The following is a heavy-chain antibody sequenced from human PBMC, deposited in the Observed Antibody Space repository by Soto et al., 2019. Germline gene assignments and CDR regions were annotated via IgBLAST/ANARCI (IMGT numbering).Heavy chain of an antibody. CDR3: ARDSGSGSQYFDS. Sequence: PSETLSLTCTVSGGSISSYYWSWIRQPPGKGLEWIGYIYYSGSTNYNPSLKSRVTISVDTSKNQFSLKLSSVTAADTAVYYCARDSGSGSQYFDSWGQGTLVTV. D-gene: IGHD3-10*01. J-gene: IGHJ4*02. CDR2: IYYSGST. CDR1: GGSISSYY. V-gene: IGHV4-59*12.